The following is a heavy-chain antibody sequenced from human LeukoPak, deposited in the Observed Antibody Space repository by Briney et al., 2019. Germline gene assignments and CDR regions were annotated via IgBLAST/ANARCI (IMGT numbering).Heavy chain of an antibody. CDR1: GFTFSSYG. V-gene: IGHV3-30*18. CDR2: ISYDGSNK. Sequence: GGSLRLSCAASGFTFSSYGMHWVRQAPGKGLEWVAVISYDGSNKYYADSVKGRFTISRDNSKNTLYLQMNSLRAEDTAVYYCAKDRRLRYYYDSSGFDYWGQGTLVTVSS. D-gene: IGHD3-22*01. J-gene: IGHJ4*02. CDR3: AKDRRLRYYYDSSGFDY.